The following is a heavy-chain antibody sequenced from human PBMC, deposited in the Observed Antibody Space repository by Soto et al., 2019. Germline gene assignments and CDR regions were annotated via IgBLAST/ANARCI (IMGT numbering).Heavy chain of an antibody. D-gene: IGHD3-22*01. CDR3: AKSEAYDSSGYLTYYYYSGMDV. Sequence: SETLSLTCSVSGGSISSGYYYWSWIRQPPGKGLEWIGNIYYSGNTYYNPSLKSRLIISIDTSKNQFSLRLSSVTAADTAVYYCAKSEAYDSSGYLTYYYYSGMDVWGQGTTVTVSS. CDR2: IYYSGNT. V-gene: IGHV4-30-4*03. J-gene: IGHJ6*02. CDR1: GGSISSGYYY.